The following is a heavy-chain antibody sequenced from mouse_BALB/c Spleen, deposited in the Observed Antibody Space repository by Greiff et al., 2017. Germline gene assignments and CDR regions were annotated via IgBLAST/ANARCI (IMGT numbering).Heavy chain of an antibody. Sequence: EVQGVESGGGLVKPGGSLKLSCAASGFTFSSYAMSWVRQTPEKRLEWVATISSGGSYTYYPDSVKGRFTISRDNAKNTLYLQMSSLRSEDTAMYYCARLQGYFDYWGQGTTLTVSS. CDR3: ARLQGYFDY. V-gene: IGHV5-9-3*01. CDR2: ISSGGSYT. J-gene: IGHJ2*01. CDR1: GFTFSSYA.